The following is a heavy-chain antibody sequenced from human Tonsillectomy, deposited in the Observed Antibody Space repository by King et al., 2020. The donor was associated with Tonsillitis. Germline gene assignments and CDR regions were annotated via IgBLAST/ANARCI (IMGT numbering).Heavy chain of an antibody. CDR3: ARCFEYYYDSSGYYGDAFDI. D-gene: IGHD3-22*01. Sequence: VQLVESGAEVKKPGESLKISCKGSGYSFTSYWIGWVRQMPGKGLEWMGIIYPGDSDTRYSPSFQGQVTISADKSISTAYLQWSSLKASDTAMYNCARCFEYYYDSSGYYGDAFDIWGQGTMVTVSS. CDR1: GYSFTSYW. V-gene: IGHV5-51*01. CDR2: IYPGDSDT. J-gene: IGHJ3*02.